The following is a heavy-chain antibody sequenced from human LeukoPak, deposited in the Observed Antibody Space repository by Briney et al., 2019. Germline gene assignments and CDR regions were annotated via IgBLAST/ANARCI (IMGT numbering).Heavy chain of an antibody. CDR3: ARVAGYCNSISNCYSDY. CDR1: GFAFNTYT. CDR2: IRSTGTSV. D-gene: IGHD2-2*01. Sequence: GGSLRLSCAASGFAFNTYTMNWVRQAPGKGLEWVSSIRSTGTSVYYADSVKGRFTISRDNAKNSLYLQMNSPRAEDTAVYYCARVAGYCNSISNCYSDYWGQGTLVAVSS. V-gene: IGHV3-21*01. J-gene: IGHJ4*02.